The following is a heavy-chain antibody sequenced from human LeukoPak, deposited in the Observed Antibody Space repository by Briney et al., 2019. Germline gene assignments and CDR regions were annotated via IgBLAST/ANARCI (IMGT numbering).Heavy chain of an antibody. J-gene: IGHJ4*02. V-gene: IGHV3-23*01. D-gene: IGHD4-23*01. CDR3: ARNDDYGGNGYFDY. CDR1: GFTFSSFA. CDR2: ISGSGNST. Sequence: GGSLRLSCAASGFTFSSFAMSWVRQAPGKGLEWVSVISGSGNSTYYADSVKGRFTVSRDNSKNMLYLQMNSLRAEDTALYYCARNDDYGGNGYFDYWGQGTLVTGSS.